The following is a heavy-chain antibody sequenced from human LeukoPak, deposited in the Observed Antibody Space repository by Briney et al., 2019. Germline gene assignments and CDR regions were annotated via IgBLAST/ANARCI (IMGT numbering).Heavy chain of an antibody. CDR1: GFTFSTYA. J-gene: IGHJ6*03. CDR3: AKDSSSYDWGYMDV. CDR2: IGGSDGMT. D-gene: IGHD3-22*01. Sequence: PGGSLRLSCAASGFTFSTYAMSWVRQAPGKGLEWVSLIGGSDGMTRYADSVKGRFTISRDNSKNTLYLEMNSLRAEDTAVYYCAKDSSSYDWGYMDVWGKGTTVTIPS. V-gene: IGHV3-23*01.